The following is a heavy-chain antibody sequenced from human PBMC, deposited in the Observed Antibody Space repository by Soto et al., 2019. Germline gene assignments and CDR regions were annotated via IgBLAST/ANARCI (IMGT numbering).Heavy chain of an antibody. CDR3: ARGAMANFDY. D-gene: IGHD5-18*01. J-gene: IGHJ4*02. CDR2: FIAMLGTP. V-gene: IGHV1-69*01. Sequence: QVQLVQSGAEVKKPGSSVKVSCKASGGTFGSQGIAWVRQAPGQGLEWMGGFIAMLGTPTYAKKVQGRATISADESLTSSYLELRSLRSEDAGVYFCARGAMANFDYWGQGTVVTVSS. CDR1: GGTFGSQG.